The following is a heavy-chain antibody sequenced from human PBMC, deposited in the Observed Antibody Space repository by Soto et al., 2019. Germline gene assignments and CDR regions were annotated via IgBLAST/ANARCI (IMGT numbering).Heavy chain of an antibody. CDR1: GFTFSSYA. Sequence: GGSLRLSCAASGFTFSSYAMHWVRQAPGKGLEWVAVISYDGSNKYYAVSVKGRFTISRDNSKNTLYLQMNSLRAEDTAAFYCARGHRITIFGVVITHYYYGMDVWGQGTTVTVSS. D-gene: IGHD3-3*01. CDR3: ARGHRITIFGVVITHYYYGMDV. V-gene: IGHV3-30-3*01. CDR2: ISYDGSNK. J-gene: IGHJ6*02.